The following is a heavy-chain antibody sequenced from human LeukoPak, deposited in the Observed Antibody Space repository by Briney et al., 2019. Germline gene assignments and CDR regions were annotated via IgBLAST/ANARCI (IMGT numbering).Heavy chain of an antibody. Sequence: ASVKVSCTASGYTFTSYGISRVRQASGQGLEWMGWISAYNGNTNYAQKLQGRVTMTTDTSTSTAYMELRSLRSDDTAVYYCARLDYYGSGSYFDYWGQGTLVTVSS. J-gene: IGHJ4*02. CDR1: GYTFTSYG. V-gene: IGHV1-18*01. CDR3: ARLDYYGSGSYFDY. CDR2: ISAYNGNT. D-gene: IGHD3-10*01.